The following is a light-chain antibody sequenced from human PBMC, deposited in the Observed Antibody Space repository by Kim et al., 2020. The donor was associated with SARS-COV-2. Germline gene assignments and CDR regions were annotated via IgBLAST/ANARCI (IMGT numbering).Light chain of an antibody. Sequence: EIVMTQSPATLSVPPGERATLSCRASQSVGSNLAWYQQKPGQAPRLLIYGASTRTIGIPVRFSGSGSGTEFTLTISSLQSEDFAVYYCQEYNNWPRLTFGGGTKVEI. J-gene: IGKJ4*01. V-gene: IGKV3-15*01. CDR2: GAS. CDR1: QSVGSN. CDR3: QEYNNWPRLT.